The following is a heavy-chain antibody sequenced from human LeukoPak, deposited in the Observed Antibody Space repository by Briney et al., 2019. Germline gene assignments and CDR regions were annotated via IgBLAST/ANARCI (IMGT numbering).Heavy chain of an antibody. Sequence: ASVKVSCKASGYIFTTYYMHWLRQAPGQGPEWMGWISVYNGNTNYAQKLQGRVTVTTDTPKSTAYMELRSLRSDDTAVYYCARGASSYYDSSDYFDYWGQGTLVTVSS. V-gene: IGHV1-18*04. CDR3: ARGASSYYDSSDYFDY. J-gene: IGHJ4*02. CDR2: ISVYNGNT. CDR1: GYIFTTYY. D-gene: IGHD3-22*01.